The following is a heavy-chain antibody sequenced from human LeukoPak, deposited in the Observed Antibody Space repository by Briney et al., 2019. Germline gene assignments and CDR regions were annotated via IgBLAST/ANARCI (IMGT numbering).Heavy chain of an antibody. V-gene: IGHV6-1*01. CDR2: TYYRSKWFS. Sequence: SGPTLVNPSQTPSLTCAISGDSVSSNSAAWNWIRQSPSRGLEWLGRTYYRSKWFSRYAVSVKSRITINADTSKNQFSLQLNSVTPDDTAVYYCARGPGYFQHWGQGTLVTVSS. CDR1: GDSVSSNSAA. CDR3: ARGPGYFQH. J-gene: IGHJ1*01.